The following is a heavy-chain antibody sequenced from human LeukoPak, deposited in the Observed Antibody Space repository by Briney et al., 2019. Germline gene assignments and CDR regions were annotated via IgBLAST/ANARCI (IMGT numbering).Heavy chain of an antibody. CDR1: GGSFSGYY. J-gene: IGHJ5*02. D-gene: IGHD3-22*01. Sequence: SETLSLTCAVYGGSFSGYYWSWIRQPPGEGLEWIGEINHSGSTNYNPSLKSRVTISVDTSKNQFSLKLSSVTAADTAVYYCARGRIPDSSGYYFSWFDPWGQGTLVTVSS. V-gene: IGHV4-34*01. CDR2: INHSGST. CDR3: ARGRIPDSSGYYFSWFDP.